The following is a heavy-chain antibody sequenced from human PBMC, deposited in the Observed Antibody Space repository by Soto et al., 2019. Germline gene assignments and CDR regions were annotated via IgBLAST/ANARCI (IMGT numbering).Heavy chain of an antibody. V-gene: IGHV4-34*01. CDR2: INHSGST. D-gene: IGHD2-2*02. Sequence: NPSETLSLTCAVYGGSFSGYYWSWIRQPPGKGLEWIGEINHSGSTNYNPSLKRRVTISVDTSKNQFSLKLSSVTAADTAVYYCARDRRWGYCSSTSCYTRLAAAGTGYYGMDVWGQGTTVTVSS. CDR1: GGSFSGYY. CDR3: ARDRRWGYCSSTSCYTRLAAAGTGYYGMDV. J-gene: IGHJ6*02.